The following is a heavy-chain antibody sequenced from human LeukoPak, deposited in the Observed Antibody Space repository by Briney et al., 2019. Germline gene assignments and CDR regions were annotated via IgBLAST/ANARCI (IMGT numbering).Heavy chain of an antibody. J-gene: IGHJ3*02. CDR2: INPNSGGT. CDR1: GYTFTGYY. V-gene: IGHV1-2*04. CDR3: ARIRGYSYGFDAFDI. D-gene: IGHD5-18*01. Sequence: ASVKVSCKASGYTFTGYYMHWVRQAPGQGLEWMRWINPNSGGTNYAQKFQGWVTMTRDTSISTAYMELSRLRSDDTAVYYCARIRGYSYGFDAFDIWGQGTMVTVSS.